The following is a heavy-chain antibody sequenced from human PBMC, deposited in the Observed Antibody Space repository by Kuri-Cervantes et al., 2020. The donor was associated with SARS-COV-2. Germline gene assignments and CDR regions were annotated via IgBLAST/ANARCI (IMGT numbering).Heavy chain of an antibody. CDR2: ISSSSSYI. CDR1: GFTFSSYS. D-gene: IGHD1/OR15-1a*01. V-gene: IGHV3-21*01. Sequence: GGSLRLSCAASGFTFSSYSMNWVRQAPGKGLEWVSSISSSSSYIYYADSVKGRFTISRDNAKNSLYLQMNSLRAEDTAVYYCARKIITGTGGAFDYWGQGTLVTVSS. CDR3: ARKIITGTGGAFDY. J-gene: IGHJ4*02.